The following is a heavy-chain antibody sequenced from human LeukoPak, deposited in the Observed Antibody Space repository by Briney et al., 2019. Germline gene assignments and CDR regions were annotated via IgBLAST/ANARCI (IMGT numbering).Heavy chain of an antibody. CDR3: ARGGRDCGGGCFDY. CDR2: MNPNSGNT. Sequence: ASVKVSCKASGYTFTSYDINWVRQATGQGLEWMGWMNPNSGNTGYAQKFQGRVTITRNTSISTAYMELSSLRSEDTAVYYCARGGRDCGGGCFDYWGQGTLVTVSS. V-gene: IGHV1-8*03. D-gene: IGHD2-21*02. CDR1: GYTFTSYD. J-gene: IGHJ4*02.